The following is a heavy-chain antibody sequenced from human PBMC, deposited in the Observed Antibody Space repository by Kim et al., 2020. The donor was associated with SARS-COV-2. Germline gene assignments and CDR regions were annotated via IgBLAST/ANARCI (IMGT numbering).Heavy chain of an antibody. CDR3: AKSGAYSSRGGYFDY. J-gene: IGHJ4*02. V-gene: IGHV3-23*01. D-gene: IGHD6-13*01. Sequence: ESVKGRFTISRDNSKNKLNLQMNTLRAEDTAVYYCAKSGAYSSRGGYFDYWGQGTLVIVSS.